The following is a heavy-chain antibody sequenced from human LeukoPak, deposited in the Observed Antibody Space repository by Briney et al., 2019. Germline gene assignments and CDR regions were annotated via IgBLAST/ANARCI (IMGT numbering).Heavy chain of an antibody. D-gene: IGHD3-22*01. Sequence: SQTLSLTCTVSGGSISSGDYYWSWMRQPPGKGLEWIGYIYYSGSTYYNPSLKSRVTISVDTSKNQFSLKLSSVTAADTAVYYCARTRITMIVVVIPGAFDIWGQGTMVTVSS. V-gene: IGHV4-30-4*01. CDR3: ARTRITMIVVVIPGAFDI. CDR1: GGSISSGDYY. CDR2: IYYSGST. J-gene: IGHJ3*02.